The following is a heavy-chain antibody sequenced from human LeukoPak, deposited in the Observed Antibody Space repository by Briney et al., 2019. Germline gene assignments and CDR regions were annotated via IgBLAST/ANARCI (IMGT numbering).Heavy chain of an antibody. Sequence: PSETLSLTCTVSGGSISSYYWSWIRQPPGKGLEWIGYTYYSGSTNYNPSLKSRVTMSVDTSKNLFSLKLSSVTAADTAVYYCARGQGYYGSGSEFDYWGQGTLVTVSS. V-gene: IGHV4-59*12. D-gene: IGHD3-10*01. CDR2: TYYSGST. CDR3: ARGQGYYGSGSEFDY. J-gene: IGHJ4*02. CDR1: GGSISSYY.